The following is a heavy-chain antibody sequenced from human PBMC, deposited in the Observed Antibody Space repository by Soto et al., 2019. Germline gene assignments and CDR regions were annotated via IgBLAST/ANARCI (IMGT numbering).Heavy chain of an antibody. CDR3: AKELEEHQLLDDIDS. D-gene: IGHD1-1*01. CDR1: GFTFTTSG. J-gene: IGHJ4*02. CDR2: ISYDGTHK. Sequence: GGSLRLSCAASGFTFTTSGIHWVRQAPGKGLEWLAAISYDGTHKYYADSVRGRFTISRDNSKSTPSLQMNSLRAEDTAVYYCAKELEEHQLLDDIDSWGQGILVTVSS. V-gene: IGHV3-30*18.